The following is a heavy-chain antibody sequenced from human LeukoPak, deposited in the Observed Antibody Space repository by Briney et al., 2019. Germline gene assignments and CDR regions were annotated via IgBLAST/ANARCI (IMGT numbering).Heavy chain of an antibody. CDR3: ARLLSGRYYYNYFDP. Sequence: HGESLKISCKASGYTFATSWIGWVRQMPGKGLEWMGIIYPADSDTRYSPSLQGQVTISADKSIGTAYLQWNSLKASDTAMYYCARLLSGRYYYNYFDPWGQGTLVTVSS. CDR2: IYPADSDT. V-gene: IGHV5-51*01. CDR1: GYTFATSW. J-gene: IGHJ5*02. D-gene: IGHD1-26*01.